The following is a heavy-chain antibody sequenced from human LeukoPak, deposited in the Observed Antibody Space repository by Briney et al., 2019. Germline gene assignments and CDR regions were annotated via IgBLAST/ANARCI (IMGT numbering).Heavy chain of an antibody. CDR1: GDSVSSDNVA. CDR2: TYYRSKWYS. V-gene: IGHV6-1*01. Sequence: SQTLSLTGAISGDSVSSDNVAWNWIRQSPSRGLEWLGRTYYRSKWYSDYAPSVKGRITINADTSKNQFSLQVTSVIPEDTAVYYCAKEVGGRGLAYYYGMDVWGKGTTVTVCS. D-gene: IGHD3-16*01. J-gene: IGHJ6*04. CDR3: AKEVGGRGLAYYYGMDV.